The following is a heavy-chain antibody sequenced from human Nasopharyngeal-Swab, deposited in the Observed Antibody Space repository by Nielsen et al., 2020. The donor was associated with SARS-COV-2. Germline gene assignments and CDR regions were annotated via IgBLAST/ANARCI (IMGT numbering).Heavy chain of an antibody. D-gene: IGHD3-3*01. V-gene: IGHV3-30*18. Sequence: WIRQPPGKGLEWVALISYDGINEYYADSVKGRFTISRDNSKNTLYVQMNSLRAEDTAVYYCAKDGRLFGVIIIEGEDYHMDVWGKGTTVTVSS. CDR3: AKDGRLFGVIIIEGEDYHMDV. J-gene: IGHJ6*03. CDR2: ISYDGINE.